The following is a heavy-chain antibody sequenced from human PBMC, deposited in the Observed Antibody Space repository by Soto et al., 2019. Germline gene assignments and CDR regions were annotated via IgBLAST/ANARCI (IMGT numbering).Heavy chain of an antibody. CDR3: TIIRNFWSADYSGRAFDI. V-gene: IGHV3-49*03. CDR2: IRSKAHGATT. CDR1: GFSFGGYA. Sequence: LILSCTNSGFSFGGYAMTWLRQAQGKGLEWVGFIRSKAHGATTESAASVKGRFTISRDDSKSVAYLQMNSLKTEDTAVYYCTIIRNFWSADYSGRAFDIWGQGTMVTVSS. D-gene: IGHD3-3*01. J-gene: IGHJ3*02.